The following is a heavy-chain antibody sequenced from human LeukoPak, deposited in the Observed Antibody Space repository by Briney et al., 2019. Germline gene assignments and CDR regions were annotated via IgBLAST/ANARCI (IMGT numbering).Heavy chain of an antibody. Sequence: PGGSLRLSCAASGFTFSSYAMSWVRQAPGKGLEWVSAISGSGGSTYYAASVKGRFTISRDNSKNTTYLQMNSLRAEDTAVYSCAIHYYDSSGSKGPFDYWGQGTLVTVSS. CDR2: ISGSGGST. CDR1: GFTFSSYA. D-gene: IGHD3-22*01. J-gene: IGHJ4*02. V-gene: IGHV3-23*01. CDR3: AIHYYDSSGSKGPFDY.